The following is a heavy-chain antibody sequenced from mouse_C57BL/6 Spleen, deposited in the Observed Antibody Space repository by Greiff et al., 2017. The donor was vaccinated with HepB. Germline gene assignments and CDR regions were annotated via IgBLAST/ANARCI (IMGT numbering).Heavy chain of an antibody. CDR3: ASELIYYDYAHFDY. J-gene: IGHJ2*01. Sequence: QVQLQQSGPELVKPGASVKISCKASGYAFSSSWMNWVKQRPGKGLEWIGRIYPGDGDTNYNGKFKGKATLTADKSSSTAYMQLSSLTSEDSAVYFCASELIYYDYAHFDYWGQGTTLTVSS. CDR1: GYAFSSSW. V-gene: IGHV1-82*01. D-gene: IGHD2-4*01. CDR2: IYPGDGDT.